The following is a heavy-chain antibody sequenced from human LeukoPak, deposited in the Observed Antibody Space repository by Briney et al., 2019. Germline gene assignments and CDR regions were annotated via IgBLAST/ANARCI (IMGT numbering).Heavy chain of an antibody. V-gene: IGHV3-30-3*01. CDR2: ISYDGSNT. J-gene: IGHJ4*02. Sequence: SGGSLRLSCAASGFSFSSYAMNWVRQAPGKGLEWVAVISYDGSNTYYADSVKGRFTISRDNSKNTLYLQMNSLTSEDTAMYTCARAEGADTGYYYACGYWGQGTLVTVSS. CDR1: GFSFSSYA. D-gene: IGHD3-22*01. CDR3: ARAEGADTGYYYACGY.